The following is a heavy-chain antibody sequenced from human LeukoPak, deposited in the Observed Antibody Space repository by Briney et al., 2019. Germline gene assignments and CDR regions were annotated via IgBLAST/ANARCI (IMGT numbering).Heavy chain of an antibody. CDR3: AKDTDVVVPEYFQY. D-gene: IGHD2-15*01. V-gene: IGHV3-23*01. CDR2: ISGSGGST. Sequence: GGSLRLSCAASGFTLTSYAMNWVRQAPGKGLEWVSAISGSGGSTYYADSVKGRFTVSRDNSENTLFLQMNSLRAEDTAIYYCAKDTDVVVPEYFQYWGQGALVTVSS. J-gene: IGHJ1*01. CDR1: GFTLTSYA.